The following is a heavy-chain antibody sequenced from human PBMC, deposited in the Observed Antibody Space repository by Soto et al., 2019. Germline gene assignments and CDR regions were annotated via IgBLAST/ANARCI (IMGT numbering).Heavy chain of an antibody. CDR3: ARDDYYDSRGSGWFDP. J-gene: IGHJ5*02. CDR2: INPNTGGT. D-gene: IGHD3-22*01. Sequence: GASVKVSCKASGYTFTGYYMHWVRQAPGQGLEWMGWINPNTGGTNYAQKFQGRVTMTRDTSITTAYMELSGLRSDDTAVYYCARDDYYDSRGSGWFDPWGKGTLVTVSS. CDR1: GYTFTGYY. V-gene: IGHV1-2*02.